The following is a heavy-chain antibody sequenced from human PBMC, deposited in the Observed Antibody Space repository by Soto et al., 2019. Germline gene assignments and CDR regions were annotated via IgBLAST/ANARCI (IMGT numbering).Heavy chain of an antibody. J-gene: IGHJ2*01. V-gene: IGHV3-13*01. CDR3: ARTRDSSAPLRWYFDL. Sequence: PGGSLRLSCAASGFTFSSYDMHWVRQATGKGLEWVSAIGTAGDTYYPGSVKGRFTISRENAKNSLYLQMNSLRAGDTAVYYCARTRDSSAPLRWYFDLWGRGTLVTVSS. CDR1: GFTFSSYD. CDR2: IGTAGDT. D-gene: IGHD3-22*01.